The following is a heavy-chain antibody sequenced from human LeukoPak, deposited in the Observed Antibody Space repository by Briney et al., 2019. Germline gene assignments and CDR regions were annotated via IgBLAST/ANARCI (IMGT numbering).Heavy chain of an antibody. Sequence: PSQTLSLTCSVSGDSISSGSFYWSWIRQPPGKGLEWIGYIYYSGSTNYNPSLKSRVTMSVDTSKNQFSLRLNSVTAADTAMYYCARGFGSGWLCWGQGILAIVSA. CDR2: IYYSGST. J-gene: IGHJ4*02. D-gene: IGHD6-13*01. V-gene: IGHV4-61*01. CDR3: ARGFGSGWLC. CDR1: GDSISSGSFY.